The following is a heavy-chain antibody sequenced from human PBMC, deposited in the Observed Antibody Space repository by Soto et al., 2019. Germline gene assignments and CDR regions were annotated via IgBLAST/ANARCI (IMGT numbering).Heavy chain of an antibody. CDR1: GGSISSGGYY. Sequence: PSETLSLTCTVSGGSISSGGYYWSWIRQHPGKGLEWIGYIYYSGSTYYNPSLKSRVTISVDTSKNQFSLKLSSVTAADTAVYYCARDQPYGSGSYYMDYKERNKRRNYYYYGMDVWGQGTTVTVSS. V-gene: IGHV4-31*03. CDR2: IYYSGST. CDR3: ARDQPYGSGSYYMDYKERNKRRNYYYYGMDV. D-gene: IGHD3-10*01. J-gene: IGHJ6*02.